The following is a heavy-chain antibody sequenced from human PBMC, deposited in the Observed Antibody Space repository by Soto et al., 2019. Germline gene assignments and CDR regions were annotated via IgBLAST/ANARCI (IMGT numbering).Heavy chain of an antibody. Sequence: QLQLQESGPGLVKPSETLSLTCTVSSGSISSSSSYWGWIRQPPVKWLEWIGSIYYSGNTYYNPSLKSRVTISIDSSKNQFSLRLSSVTAADTAVYYCAREIMPLTNDWYFDLWGRGTLVTVSS. V-gene: IGHV4-39*02. CDR1: SGSISSSSSY. CDR3: AREIMPLTNDWYFDL. CDR2: IYYSGNT. J-gene: IGHJ2*01. D-gene: IGHD2-8*01.